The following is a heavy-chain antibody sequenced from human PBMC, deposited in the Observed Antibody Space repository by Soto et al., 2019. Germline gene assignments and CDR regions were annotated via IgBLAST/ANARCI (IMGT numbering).Heavy chain of an antibody. V-gene: IGHV3-15*07. CDR2: IKSKTDGGTT. Sequence: EVRLVESGGGLVKPGGSLRLSCAASGFTFSNAWMNWVRQAPGKGLEWVGRIKSKTDGGTTDYAAPVKGRFTISRDDSKNTLYLQMNSLKTEDTAVYYCTTSPHSSGWYGPGYYFDYWGQGTLVTVSS. CDR3: TTSPHSSGWYGPGYYFDY. D-gene: IGHD6-19*01. J-gene: IGHJ4*02. CDR1: GFTFSNAW.